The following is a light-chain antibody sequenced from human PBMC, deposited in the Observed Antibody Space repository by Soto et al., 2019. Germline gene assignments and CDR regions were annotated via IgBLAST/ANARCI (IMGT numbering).Light chain of an antibody. CDR2: GAS. CDR1: QSVSSSY. J-gene: IGKJ1*01. Sequence: EIVLTQSPGTLSLSPGERATLSCRASQSVSSSYLAWYQQKPGQAPRLLIYGASSRATGIPDRFSGSGSGTYLTLTTSRLEPEDFAVYYCQQYGRSPRTVGQGTEVGIK. CDR3: QQYGRSPRT. V-gene: IGKV3-20*01.